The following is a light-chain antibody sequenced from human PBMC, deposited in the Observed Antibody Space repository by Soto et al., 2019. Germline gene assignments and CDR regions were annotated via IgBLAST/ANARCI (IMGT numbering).Light chain of an antibody. CDR2: DDR. J-gene: IGLJ3*02. V-gene: IGLV3-21*02. CDR3: QVWDTSTDHRWV. Sequence: SYELTQPPSVSVAPGQTARITCWGNTIGSKSVHWYQQKPGQAPVLVVYDDRDRPSGIPERLSGSKSGNTATLTISRVEAGDEADYYCQVWDTSTDHRWVFGGGTKVTVL. CDR1: TIGSKS.